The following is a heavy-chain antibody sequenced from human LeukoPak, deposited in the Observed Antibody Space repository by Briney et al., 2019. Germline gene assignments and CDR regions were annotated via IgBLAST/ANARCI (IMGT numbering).Heavy chain of an antibody. V-gene: IGHV4-34*01. CDR2: INHSGST. J-gene: IGHJ4*02. Sequence: PSETLSLTCAVYGGSFRGYYWSWIRQPPGKGLEWIGEINHSGSTNYNPSLKSRVTISVDTSKNQFSLKLSSVTAADTAVYYCARSQGHGSRSPFDYWGQGTLVTVSS. D-gene: IGHD3-10*01. CDR3: ARSQGHGSRSPFDY. CDR1: GGSFRGYY.